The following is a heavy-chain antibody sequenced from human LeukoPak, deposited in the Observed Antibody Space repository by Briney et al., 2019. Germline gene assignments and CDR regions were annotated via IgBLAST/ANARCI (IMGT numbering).Heavy chain of an antibody. V-gene: IGHV3-15*01. J-gene: IGHJ4*02. CDR1: GFTFSSYE. CDR2: IKSKTDGGTT. CDR3: TTLGPWGSYCSSTSCYLAVDY. D-gene: IGHD2-2*01. Sequence: GGSLRLSCAASGFTFSSYEMNWVRQAPGKGLEWVGRIKSKTDGGTTDYAAPVKGRFTISRDDSKNTLYLQMNSLKTEDTAVYYCTTLGPWGSYCSSTSCYLAVDYWGQGTLVTVSS.